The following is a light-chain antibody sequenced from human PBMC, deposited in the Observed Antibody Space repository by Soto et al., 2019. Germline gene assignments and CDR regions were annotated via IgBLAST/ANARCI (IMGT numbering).Light chain of an antibody. CDR3: NSYAVSHVV. CDR1: SSDIGGYNY. J-gene: IGLJ2*01. CDR2: EVS. V-gene: IGLV2-8*01. Sequence: QSALTQPPSASGSPGQSVTISCTGTSSDIGGYNYVSWYQHHPGKAPKLMIYEVSQRPSGVPDRFSGSKSGNTASLTVSGLQDEDEADCFCNSYAVSHVVFGGGTKLTVL.